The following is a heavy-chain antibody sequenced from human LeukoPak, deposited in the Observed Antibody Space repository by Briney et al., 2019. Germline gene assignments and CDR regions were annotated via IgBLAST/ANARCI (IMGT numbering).Heavy chain of an antibody. CDR1: GFTFSSYE. D-gene: IGHD3-22*01. Sequence: GGSLRLSCAASGFTFSSYEMNWVRQAPGKGLEWVSYISSSGSTIYYADSVKGRFTISRDNAKNSPYLQMNSLRAEDTALYYCAKAVGPDFYYYDSSAGDAFDIWGEGTMVTVSS. CDR3: AKAVGPDFYYYDSSAGDAFDI. V-gene: IGHV3-48*03. CDR2: ISSSGSTI. J-gene: IGHJ3*02.